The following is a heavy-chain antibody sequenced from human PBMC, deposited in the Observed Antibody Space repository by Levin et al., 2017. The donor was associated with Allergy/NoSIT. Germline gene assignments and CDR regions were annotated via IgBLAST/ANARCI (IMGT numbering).Heavy chain of an antibody. CDR2: ISYDGTNK. CDR1: GFTFSSYA. V-gene: IGHV3-30-3*01. Sequence: GESLKISCAASGFTFSSYAMHWVRQAPGKGLEWVAVISYDGTNKYYADSVKGRFTISRDDSKNTLYLQMNSLRAEDTAVYYCARGGLGGYHSRSYYKSFDYWGQGTLVTVSS. CDR3: ARGGLGGYHSRSYYKSFDY. D-gene: IGHD3-10*01. J-gene: IGHJ4*02.